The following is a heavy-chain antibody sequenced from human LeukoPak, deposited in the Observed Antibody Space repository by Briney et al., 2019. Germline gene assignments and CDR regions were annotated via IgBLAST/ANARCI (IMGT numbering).Heavy chain of an antibody. V-gene: IGHV4-34*01. CDR2: INHSGST. CDR1: GGSFSGYY. D-gene: IGHD3-22*01. J-gene: IGHJ6*02. CDR3: ARGLYWSPYYYDLYGMDV. Sequence: SETLSLTCAVYGGSFSGYYWSWIRQPPGKGLEWIGEINHSGSTNYNPSLKSRVTISVDTSKNQFSLKLSSVTAADTAVYYCARGLYWSPYYYDLYGMDVWGQGTTVTVSS.